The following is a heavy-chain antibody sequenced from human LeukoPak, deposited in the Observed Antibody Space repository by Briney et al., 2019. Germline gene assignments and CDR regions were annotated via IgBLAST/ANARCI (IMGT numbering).Heavy chain of an antibody. CDR2: ISGSGGST. V-gene: IGHV3-23*01. CDR1: GFTFSSYA. D-gene: IGHD2-21*02. Sequence: PGGSLRLSCAASGFTFSSYALSWVRQAPGKGLEWVSAISGSGGSTYYADSVKGRFTISRDNSKNALYLQMNSLRAEDTAVYYCAKEDSHIVVVTAIDGNYWGQGTLVTVSS. J-gene: IGHJ4*02. CDR3: AKEDSHIVVVTAIDGNY.